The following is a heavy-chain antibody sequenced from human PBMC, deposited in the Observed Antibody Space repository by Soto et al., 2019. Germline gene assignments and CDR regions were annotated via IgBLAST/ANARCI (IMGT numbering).Heavy chain of an antibody. CDR1: GFTFSSYA. V-gene: IGHV3-30-3*01. J-gene: IGHJ3*02. CDR2: ISYDGSNK. CDR3: ARDTRGAFDI. Sequence: QVQLVESGGGVVQPGRSLRLSCAASGFTFSSYAMHWVRQAPGKGLEWVAVISYDGSNKYYADSVKGRFTISRDNSKNTLYLQMNSLRAEDTAVYYCARDTRGAFDIWGKGTMVTVSS. D-gene: IGHD3-10*01.